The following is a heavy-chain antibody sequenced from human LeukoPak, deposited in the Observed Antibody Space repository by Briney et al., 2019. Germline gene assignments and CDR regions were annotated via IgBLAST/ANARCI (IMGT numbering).Heavy chain of an antibody. V-gene: IGHV4-38-2*01. Sequence: SETLSLTCAVSDYSISSDYYWDWIRQPPGKGLEWIGSIYYSGSTYYNPSLKSRVTISVDTSKNQFSLKLSSVTAADTAVYYCAGTLTDYYDSSGYYQRLDYWGQGTLVTVSS. CDR2: IYYSGST. CDR1: DYSISSDYY. D-gene: IGHD3-22*01. CDR3: AGTLTDYYDSSGYYQRLDY. J-gene: IGHJ4*02.